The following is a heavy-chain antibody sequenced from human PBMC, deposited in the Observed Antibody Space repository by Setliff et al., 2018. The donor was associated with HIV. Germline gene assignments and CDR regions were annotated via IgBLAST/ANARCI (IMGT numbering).Heavy chain of an antibody. Sequence: PSETLSLTCTVSGYSISSGYYWGWIRQPPGKGLEWIGSIYHSGSTYYNPSLKSRVTIPVDTPKNQFSLKLSSVTAADTAVYYCARAMRGVVVTNMYYYYGMDVWGQGTTVTVSS. CDR1: GYSISSGYY. CDR3: ARAMRGVVVTNMYYYYGMDV. CDR2: IYHSGST. D-gene: IGHD2-21*02. V-gene: IGHV4-38-2*02. J-gene: IGHJ6*02.